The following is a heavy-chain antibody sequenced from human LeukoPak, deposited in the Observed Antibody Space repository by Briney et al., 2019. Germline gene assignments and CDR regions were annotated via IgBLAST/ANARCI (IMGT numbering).Heavy chain of an antibody. J-gene: IGHJ5*02. CDR1: GGSISSYY. Sequence: PSETLSLTCTVSGGSISSYYWSWIRQPPGKGLEWIGFIYYSGSANYNPSLRSRVTISVDTSKNQFSLKLSSVTAADTAVYYCARGSPPYCSSATCYAWFDPWGQGILVTVSS. D-gene: IGHD2-2*01. CDR2: IYYSGSA. CDR3: ARGSPPYCSSATCYAWFDP. V-gene: IGHV4-59*12.